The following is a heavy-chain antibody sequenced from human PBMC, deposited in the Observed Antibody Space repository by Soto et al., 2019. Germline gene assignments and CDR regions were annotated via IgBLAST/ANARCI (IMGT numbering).Heavy chain of an antibody. J-gene: IGHJ4*02. CDR3: ARDGSWYDFWSGTYYFDD. CDR1: GGSISTYY. Sequence: SETLSLTCTVSGGSISTYYWSWIRQPPGKGLEWIGYIYYNGNTNYNPSLKSRVTLSVDTSKNQFSLSLRSVSAADTAVYYCARDGSWYDFWSGTYYFDDWGQGTLVTVSS. V-gene: IGHV4-59*01. D-gene: IGHD3-3*01. CDR2: IYYNGNT.